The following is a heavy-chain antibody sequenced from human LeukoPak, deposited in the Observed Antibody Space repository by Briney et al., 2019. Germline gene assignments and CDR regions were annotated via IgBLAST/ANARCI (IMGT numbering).Heavy chain of an antibody. Sequence: SVKVSCKASGGTFSSYAISWVRQAPGQGLEWMGGIIPIFGTTNYAQKFQGRVTITADESTSTAYMELSSLRSEDTAVYYCAREGNFGYSSGWDPQDYYYYGMDAWGQGTTVTVSS. D-gene: IGHD6-19*01. CDR1: GGTFSSYA. CDR2: IIPIFGTT. J-gene: IGHJ6*02. CDR3: AREGNFGYSSGWDPQDYYYYGMDA. V-gene: IGHV1-69*13.